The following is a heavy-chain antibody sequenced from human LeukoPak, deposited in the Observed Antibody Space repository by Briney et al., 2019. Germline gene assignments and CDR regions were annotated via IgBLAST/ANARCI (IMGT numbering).Heavy chain of an antibody. CDR1: GGSISSYY. CDR2: IYYSGST. V-gene: IGHV4-59*08. CDR3: ARLGYGGNSVDY. D-gene: IGHD4-23*01. J-gene: IGHJ4*02. Sequence: SETLSLTCTVSGGSISSYYWSWIRQPPGKGLEWIGYIYYSGSTNYNPSLKSRVTISVDTSKNQFSLKLSSVTAADTAVYYCARLGYGGNSVDYWGQGTLVTVSS.